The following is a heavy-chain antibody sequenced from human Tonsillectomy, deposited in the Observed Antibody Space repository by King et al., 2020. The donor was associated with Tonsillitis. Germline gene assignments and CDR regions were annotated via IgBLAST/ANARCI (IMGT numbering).Heavy chain of an antibody. CDR3: TGSQPIYYYDSSGSNDY. D-gene: IGHD3-22*01. Sequence: QLVQSGAEVKKPGSSVKVSCKASGGTFSSYAISWVRQAPGQGLEWMGGIIPIFGTANYAQKFQGRVTITADESTSTVYMELSSLRSEDTAVYYCTGSQPIYYYDSSGSNDYWGQGTLVTVSS. V-gene: IGHV1-69*12. CDR1: GGTFSSYA. J-gene: IGHJ4*02. CDR2: IIPIFGTA.